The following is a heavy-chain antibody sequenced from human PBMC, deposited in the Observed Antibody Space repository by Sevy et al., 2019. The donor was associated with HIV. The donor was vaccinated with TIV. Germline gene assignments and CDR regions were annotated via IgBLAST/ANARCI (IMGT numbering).Heavy chain of an antibody. J-gene: IGHJ5*01. V-gene: IGHV3-9*01. Sequence: GGSLRLSCVVSGLTFDDYAMHWVRRPPGKGLEWVSGITWNSGGICYADSVKGRFTISRDNAKKSLCLQMNSLRIEDTAFYYCAGGAAAGRWFDSWGQGTLVTVSS. CDR2: ITWNSGGI. D-gene: IGHD6-13*01. CDR1: GLTFDDYA. CDR3: AGGAAAGRWFDS.